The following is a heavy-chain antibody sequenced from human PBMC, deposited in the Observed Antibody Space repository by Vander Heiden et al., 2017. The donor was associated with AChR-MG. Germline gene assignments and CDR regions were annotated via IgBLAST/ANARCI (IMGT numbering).Heavy chain of an antibody. CDR3: AKGNEGWSVGELGY. D-gene: IGHD3-16*01. J-gene: IGHJ4*02. V-gene: IGHV4-34*01. Sequence: QVQLQQWGAGLLEPSETLSLTCAVYGGSFSGYYWSWIRQPPGKGLEWIGEINHSGSTNYNPALKSRVTISVDTSKNQFSLKLRSVTAADTAVYYCAKGNEGWSVGELGYWGQGTLVTVSS. CDR1: GGSFSGYY. CDR2: INHSGST.